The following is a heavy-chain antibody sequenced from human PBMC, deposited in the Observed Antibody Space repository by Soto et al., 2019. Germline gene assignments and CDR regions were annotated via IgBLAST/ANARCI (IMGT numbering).Heavy chain of an antibody. CDR2: INHSGST. D-gene: IGHD6-13*01. J-gene: IGHJ4*02. V-gene: IGHV4-34*01. CDR3: ARVGRDAIAAAGTIHY. CDR1: GGSFRGYY. Sequence: SETLSLTYAVYGGSFRGYYWSWIRQPPGKGLEWIREINHSGSTNYNPSLKSRVTISVDTSKNQFSLKLSSVTAADTAVYYCARVGRDAIAAAGTIHYWGQGTLVTVSS.